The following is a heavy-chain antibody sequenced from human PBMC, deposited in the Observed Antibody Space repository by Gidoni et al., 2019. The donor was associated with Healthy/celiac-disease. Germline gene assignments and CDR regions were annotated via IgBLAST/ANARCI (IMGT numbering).Heavy chain of an antibody. Sequence: EVQLVESGGGLVKPGGSLRLSCAASGFTFSSYSMNWVRQAPGKGLEWVSSISSSSSYIYYADSVKGRFTISRDNAKNSLYLQMNSLRAEDTAVYYCARDSFATNYDFWSGHDYWGQGTLVTVSS. CDR1: GFTFSSYS. CDR3: ARDSFATNYDFWSGHDY. CDR2: ISSSSSYI. V-gene: IGHV3-21*01. J-gene: IGHJ4*02. D-gene: IGHD3-3*01.